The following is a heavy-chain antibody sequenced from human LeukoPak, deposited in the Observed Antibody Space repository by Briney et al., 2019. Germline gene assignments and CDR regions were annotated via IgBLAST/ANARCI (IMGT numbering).Heavy chain of an antibody. J-gene: IGHJ4*02. CDR3: ARDLYSSGWYYFDY. D-gene: IGHD6-19*01. Sequence: VASVKVSCKASGYTFTSYGISWVRQAPGQGLEWMRWISAYNGNTNYAQKLQGRVTMTTDTSTSTAYMELRSLRSDDTAFYYCARDLYSSGWYYFDYWGQGTLVTVSS. V-gene: IGHV1-18*01. CDR1: GYTFTSYG. CDR2: ISAYNGNT.